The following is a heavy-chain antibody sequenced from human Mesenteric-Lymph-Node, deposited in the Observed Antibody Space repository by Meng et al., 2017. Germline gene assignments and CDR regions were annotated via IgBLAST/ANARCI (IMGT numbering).Heavy chain of an antibody. D-gene: IGHD3-10*01. CDR1: GGTFSSYA. Sequence: SVKVSCKASGGTFSSYAISWVRQAPGQGLEWMGGIIPIFGTANCAQKFQGRVTITADKSTSTAYMELSSLRSEDTAVYYCAMIGGYYGMDVWGQGTTVTGAS. CDR3: AMIGGYYGMDV. J-gene: IGHJ6*02. CDR2: IIPIFGTA. V-gene: IGHV1-69*06.